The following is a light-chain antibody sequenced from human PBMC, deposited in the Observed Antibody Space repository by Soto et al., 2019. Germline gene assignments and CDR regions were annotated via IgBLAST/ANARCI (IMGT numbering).Light chain of an antibody. CDR3: QQYETYPLT. J-gene: IGKJ4*01. CDR2: SAS. CDR1: QSVSGW. V-gene: IGKV1-5*03. Sequence: DIQMTQSPSTLSASVGDRVTITCRASQSVSGWLAWYRQKPGKAPELLIYSASTLETGVPSRFSGSGSGTEFTLTVCSLQPDDFATYYCQQYETYPLTFGGGTKIDI.